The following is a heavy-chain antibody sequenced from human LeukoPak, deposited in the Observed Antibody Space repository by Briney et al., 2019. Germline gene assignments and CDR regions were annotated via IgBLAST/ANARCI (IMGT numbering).Heavy chain of an antibody. J-gene: IGHJ5*02. CDR1: GGRFKSYG. V-gene: IGHV1-69*13. CDR3: AVAGTKQFWFDP. Sequence: GASVKVSCKTIGGRFKSYGFSWVRQAPGQGLEWMGGIIPIFDRPNYAQKFEGRVTITADESTSTAYMELSSLRSEDTAVYYCAVAGTKQFWFDPWGQGTLVTVSS. D-gene: IGHD6-19*01. CDR2: IIPIFDRP.